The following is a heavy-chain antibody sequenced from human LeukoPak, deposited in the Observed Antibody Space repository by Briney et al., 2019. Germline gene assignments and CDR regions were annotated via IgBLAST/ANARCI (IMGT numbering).Heavy chain of an antibody. CDR2: ISSSSSYT. D-gene: IGHD2-2*01. CDR3: ARDRHIVVVPAAMYYYYYGMDV. J-gene: IGHJ6*02. CDR1: GFTFSSYS. Sequence: GGSLRLSCAASGFTFSSYSMNWVRQAPGKGLEWVSSISSSSSYTYYADSVKGRFTISRDNAKNSLYLQMNSLRAEDTAVYYCARDRHIVVVPAAMYYYYYGMDVWGQGTTVTVSS. V-gene: IGHV3-21*01.